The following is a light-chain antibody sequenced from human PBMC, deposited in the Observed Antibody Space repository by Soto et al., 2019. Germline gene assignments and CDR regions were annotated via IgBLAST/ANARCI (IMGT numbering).Light chain of an antibody. V-gene: IGKV1-5*03. J-gene: IGKJ1*01. CDR1: QSISSW. Sequence: DIQLTQSPSTLSASVGDRVTITCRASQSISSWLDWYQQKPGKAPKFLIYKTSDLESGVPSRFSGSGSGTEFILSISSLQPDDFATYFCQYYNNYCWTFGQGTKVEIK. CDR2: KTS. CDR3: QYYNNYCWT.